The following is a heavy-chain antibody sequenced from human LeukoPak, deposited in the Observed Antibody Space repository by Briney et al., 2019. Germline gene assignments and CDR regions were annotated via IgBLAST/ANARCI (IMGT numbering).Heavy chain of an antibody. CDR1: GFTFSSFG. D-gene: IGHD3-22*01. J-gene: IGHJ4*02. CDR2: IRYDGSNN. CDR3: AKDAAYYYESSRHHFDY. Sequence: GGSLRLSCAASGFTFSSFGMHWVRQAPGKGLEWVAFIRYDGSNNYYRDSVKGRFTISRDNSKSTLSLQMNSLRAEDTAVYYCAKDAAYYYESSRHHFDYWGQGTLVTVSS. V-gene: IGHV3-30*02.